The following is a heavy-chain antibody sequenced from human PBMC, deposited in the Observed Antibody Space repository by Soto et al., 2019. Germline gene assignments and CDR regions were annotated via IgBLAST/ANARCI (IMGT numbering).Heavy chain of an antibody. V-gene: IGHV3-23*01. CDR1: GFTFSSYA. CDR3: EKDLYYYIWGSYRYTPRDDAFDI. CDR2: ISGSGGST. D-gene: IGHD3-16*02. J-gene: IGHJ3*02. Sequence: GGSLRLSCAASGFTFSSYAMSWVRQAPGKGLEWVSAISGSGGSTYYADSVKGRFTISRDNSKNTPYLQMNSLRAEETAVYYCEKDLYYYIWGSYRYTPRDDAFDIWGQGTMVTVSS.